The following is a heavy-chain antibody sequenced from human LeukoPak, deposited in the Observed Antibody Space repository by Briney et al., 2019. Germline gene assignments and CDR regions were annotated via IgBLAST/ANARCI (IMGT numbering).Heavy chain of an antibody. CDR2: IYYSGST. CDR1: GGSISSSSYY. V-gene: IGHV4-39*07. CDR3: AKYDSSGYYLYYFDY. J-gene: IGHJ4*02. D-gene: IGHD3-22*01. Sequence: PSETLSLTCTVSGGSISSSSYYWGWIRQPPGKGLEWIGSIYYSGSTYYNPSLKSRVTISVDTSKNQFSLKLSSVTAADTAVYYCAKYDSSGYYLYYFDYWGQGTLVTVSS.